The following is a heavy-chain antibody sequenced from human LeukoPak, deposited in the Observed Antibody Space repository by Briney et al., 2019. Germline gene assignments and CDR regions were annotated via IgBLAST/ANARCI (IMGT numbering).Heavy chain of an antibody. Sequence: GGSLRLSCAASGFTFSTYWMSWVRQAPGKGLEWVATIKQDGGEKYYVDSVKGRFTISRDNAKNSLYLQMNSLRAEDTAVYYCARDYCSGGSCYSYYFDYWGQGTLVTVSS. J-gene: IGHJ4*02. CDR3: ARDYCSGGSCYSYYFDY. CDR1: GFTFSTYW. D-gene: IGHD2-15*01. CDR2: IKQDGGEK. V-gene: IGHV3-7*01.